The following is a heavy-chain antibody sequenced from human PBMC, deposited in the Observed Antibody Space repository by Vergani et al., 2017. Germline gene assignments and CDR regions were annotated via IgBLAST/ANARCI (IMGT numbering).Heavy chain of an antibody. CDR3: AKDSSYSGFGAFDI. V-gene: IGHV3-9*01. D-gene: IGHD1-26*01. CDR2: ISWNSGSI. CDR1: GFTFDDYA. J-gene: IGHJ3*02. Sequence: EVQLVESGGGLVQPGGSLRLSCAASGFTFDDYAMHWVRQAPGKGLEWVSGISWNSGSIGYADSVKGRFTISRDNAKNSLYLQMNSLRAEDTAVYYCAKDSSYSGFGAFDIWGQGTMVTVSS.